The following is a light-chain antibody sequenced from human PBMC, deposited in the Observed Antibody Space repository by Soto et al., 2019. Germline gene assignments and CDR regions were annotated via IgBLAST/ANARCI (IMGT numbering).Light chain of an antibody. J-gene: IGLJ1*01. Sequence: LTQPASVSGSPGQSITISCTGTSSDIGGYIYVSWYQHHPGKAPKLIVYEVSNRPSGVSSRFSGSKSGNTASLTISGLQPEDEADYYCSSYTISSPYVFGTGTKVTVL. CDR1: SSDIGGYIY. CDR3: SSYTISSPYV. CDR2: EVS. V-gene: IGLV2-14*01.